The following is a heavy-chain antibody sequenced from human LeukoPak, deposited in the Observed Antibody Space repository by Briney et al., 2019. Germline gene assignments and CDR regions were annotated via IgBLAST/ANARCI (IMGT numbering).Heavy chain of an antibody. V-gene: IGHV4-59*08. CDR1: GGPLCRLH. CDR3: RRRSDPYGIDV. Sequence: PSETLSLTCTGFGGPLCRLHWRWVRQPPGKGLEWIGYIYYSGSTYYNPSLKSRVTISVDTSKNQFSLKLSSVPAADAVFYCGRRRSDPYGIDVWGQGTTVTVSS. CDR2: IYYSGST. J-gene: IGHJ6*02.